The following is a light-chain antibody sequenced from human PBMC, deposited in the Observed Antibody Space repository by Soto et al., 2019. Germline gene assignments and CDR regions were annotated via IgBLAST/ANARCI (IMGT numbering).Light chain of an antibody. V-gene: IGLV2-14*01. CDR2: DVS. CDR1: SSDVGGYNY. Sequence: QSALTQPASVSGSPGQSITISCTGTSSDVGGYNYVSWYQQHPGKAPKLMIYDVSNRPSGVSNRFSGSKSGTTASLTISGLHAEDDADYYCSSYTSSSTLYVFGTGTKLTVL. J-gene: IGLJ1*01. CDR3: SSYTSSSTLYV.